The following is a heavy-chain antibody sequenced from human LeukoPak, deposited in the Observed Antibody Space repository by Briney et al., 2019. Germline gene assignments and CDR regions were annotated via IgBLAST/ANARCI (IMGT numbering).Heavy chain of an antibody. V-gene: IGHV1-69*04. CDR2: IIPILGIA. CDR3: ARHLAPLIVVVPAAPYYYYYGLDV. CDR1: GGTFSSYA. J-gene: IGHJ6*02. D-gene: IGHD2-2*01. Sequence: SVKVSCKASGGTFSSYAISWVRQAPGQGLEWMGRIIPILGIANYAQKFQGRVTITADKSTSTAYMELSSLRSEDTAEYYCARHLAPLIVVVPAAPYYYYYGLDVWGQGTTVTVSS.